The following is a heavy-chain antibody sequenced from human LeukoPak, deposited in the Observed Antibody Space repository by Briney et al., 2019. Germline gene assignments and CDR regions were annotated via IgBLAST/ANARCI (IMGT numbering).Heavy chain of an antibody. J-gene: IGHJ4*02. V-gene: IGHV3-7*01. CDR2: INPDGSEK. CDR3: ARDFGTIVVVTAIVD. Sequence: GGSLRLSCAVSGFTFSRYWMSWVRQAPGKGLEWVADINPDGSEKYYVDSVKGRFTISRDNAKNSLYLQMSSLRAEDTAVYYCARDFGTIVVVTAIVDWGQGTLVTVSS. D-gene: IGHD2-21*02. CDR1: GFTFSRYW.